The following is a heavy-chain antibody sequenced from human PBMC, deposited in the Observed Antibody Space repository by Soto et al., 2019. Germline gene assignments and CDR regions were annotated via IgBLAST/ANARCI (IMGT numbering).Heavy chain of an antibody. CDR2: IYHAGSV. J-gene: IGHJ6*02. Sequence: PSETLSLTCAVSGYSISSGYYLAVIRQSPGKGLEWIGSIYHAGSVYYNPSLNSRVAVSLDTSKNHFSLKLTSVTAADTAAYYCARTFDYYGMDVWGQGTTVTVSS. CDR1: GYSISSGYY. CDR3: ARTFDYYGMDV. V-gene: IGHV4-38-2*01.